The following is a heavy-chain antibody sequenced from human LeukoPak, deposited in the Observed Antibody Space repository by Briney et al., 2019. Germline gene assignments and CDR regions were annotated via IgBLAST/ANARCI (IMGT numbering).Heavy chain of an antibody. CDR1: GFTVSSNY. J-gene: IGHJ4*02. D-gene: IGHD4-11*01. CDR3: ARAGQYYFDY. Sequence: PGGSLRLSCAASGFTVSSNYMSWVRQAPGKGLEWVSVIYSGGSTYYADSVKGRFIISRDNSKNTLYLQMNSLRAGDTAVYYCARAGQYYFDYWGQGTLVTVSS. V-gene: IGHV3-53*01. CDR2: IYSGGST.